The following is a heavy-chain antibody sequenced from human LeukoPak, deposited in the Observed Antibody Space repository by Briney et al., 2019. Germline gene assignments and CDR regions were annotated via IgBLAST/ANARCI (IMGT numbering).Heavy chain of an antibody. V-gene: IGHV3-30*18. CDR3: AKDSDSSSWYYFDY. D-gene: IGHD6-13*01. J-gene: IGHJ4*02. CDR1: GFTFSSYG. CDR2: ISYDGSNK. Sequence: GRSLRLSCAASGFTFSSYGMHWVRQAPGKGLEWVAVISYDGSNKYYADSVKGRFTISRDNSKNTLYLQMNSLRAEDTAVYYCAKDSDSSSWYYFDYWGQGTLVTVSS.